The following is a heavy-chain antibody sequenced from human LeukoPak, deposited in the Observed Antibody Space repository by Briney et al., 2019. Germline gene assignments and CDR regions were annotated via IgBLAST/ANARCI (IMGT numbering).Heavy chain of an antibody. J-gene: IGHJ3*02. V-gene: IGHV3-53*01. Sequence: GGSLKLSCAASGFTVSRNYMSWARQAPGRGLECVSVIYGGGPTYYADSVKGRFTISRDTSKNTLYLQMNSLRAEDTAVYFCARDLGIAGTTHAFDIWGQGTMVTVSS. CDR3: ARDLGIAGTTHAFDI. D-gene: IGHD1-14*01. CDR1: GFTVSRNY. CDR2: IYGGGPT.